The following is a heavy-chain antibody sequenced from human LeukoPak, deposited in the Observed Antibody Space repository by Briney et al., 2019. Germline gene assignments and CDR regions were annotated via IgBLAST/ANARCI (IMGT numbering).Heavy chain of an antibody. CDR2: ISYDGSNK. J-gene: IGHJ4*02. Sequence: GGSLRLSCAASGFTFSSYGMHWVRQAPGKGLEWVAVISYDGSNKYYADSVKGRFTISRDNSKNTLYLQMNSLRAEDTAVYYCARDARPYSSSWYYFDYWGQGTLVTVSS. V-gene: IGHV3-30*03. D-gene: IGHD6-13*01. CDR3: ARDARPYSSSWYYFDY. CDR1: GFTFSSYG.